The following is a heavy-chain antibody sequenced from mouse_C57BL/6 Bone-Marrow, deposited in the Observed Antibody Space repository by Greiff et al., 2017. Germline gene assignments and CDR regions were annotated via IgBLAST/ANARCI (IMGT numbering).Heavy chain of an antibody. D-gene: IGHD2-12*01. CDR3: ARYDLDYAMDY. V-gene: IGHV5-17*01. CDR1: GFTFSDYG. J-gene: IGHJ4*01. CDR2: ISSGRSTI. Sequence: EVKLVESGGGLVKPGGSLKLSCAASGFTFSDYGMHWVRQAPGKGLEWVAYISSGRSTIYYADTVKGRVTISRDNAKNTLFLQLTSLRSEDTAMYYCARYDLDYAMDYWGQGTSVTVSS.